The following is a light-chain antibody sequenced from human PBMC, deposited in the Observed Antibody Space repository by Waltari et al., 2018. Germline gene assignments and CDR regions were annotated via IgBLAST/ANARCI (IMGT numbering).Light chain of an antibody. CDR1: QSISSN. Sequence: EIVMTQSPATLSVSPGERATLSCRASQSISSNFAWYQQKPGQAPRLLFYETSTRATGIPARFSGGESGTEFTLTISSLQSEDFAVYYCQQYNSWSTFGQGTKVEIK. J-gene: IGKJ1*01. CDR3: QQYNSWST. CDR2: ETS. V-gene: IGKV3-15*01.